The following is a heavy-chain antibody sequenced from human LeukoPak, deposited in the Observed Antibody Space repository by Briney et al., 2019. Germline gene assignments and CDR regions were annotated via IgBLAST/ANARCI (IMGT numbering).Heavy chain of an antibody. CDR1: GYTFTRNF. CDR3: ARESCSGGSCYYFDY. CDR2: FNPSGGSA. V-gene: IGHV1-46*01. D-gene: IGHD2-15*01. J-gene: IGHJ4*02. Sequence: ASVKVSCKASGYTFTRNFMHWVRPAPGHGLEWMEVFNPSGGSATYSQNFQGRVTMTRDTSTSTVYMEMSSLRSEDTAVYYCARESCSGGSCYYFDYWGQGTLVTVSS.